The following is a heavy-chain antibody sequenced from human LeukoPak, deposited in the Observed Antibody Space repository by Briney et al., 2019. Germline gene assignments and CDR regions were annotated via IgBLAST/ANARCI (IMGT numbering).Heavy chain of an antibody. D-gene: IGHD6-13*01. CDR1: GGSIASSNYY. CDR3: AKGRIAPDY. Sequence: ETLSLTCTVSGGSIASSNYYWGWVRQAPGKGLEWVSGISGRGDKKYYADSVKGRFTISRDNSKNTVYLQMNSLGGEDTAVYYCAKGRIAPDYWGQGTLVTVSS. V-gene: IGHV3-23*01. J-gene: IGHJ4*02. CDR2: ISGRGDKK.